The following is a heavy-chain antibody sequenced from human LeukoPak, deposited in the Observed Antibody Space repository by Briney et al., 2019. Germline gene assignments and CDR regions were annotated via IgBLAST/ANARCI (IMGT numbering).Heavy chain of an antibody. CDR2: IKPNSGCA. J-gene: IGHJ6*03. CDR1: GYTFTGYY. D-gene: IGHD4-11*01. CDR3: SGGLHHYYYMDV. Sequence: ASVKVSCKASGYTFTGYYMHWVRQAPGQGLEWMGWIKPNSGCANYAQKFQGRVTITRDKSTSTAYMELSSLRNDDTAVYYFSGGLHHYYYMDVWGKGTTVTVSS. V-gene: IGHV1-2*02.